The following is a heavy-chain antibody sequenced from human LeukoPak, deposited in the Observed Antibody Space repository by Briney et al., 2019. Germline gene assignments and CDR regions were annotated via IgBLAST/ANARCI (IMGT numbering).Heavy chain of an antibody. Sequence: PGGSLRLSFSASGFTVSSNYMSWVRQAPGKGLEWVSVIYSGGSTYCADSVKGRFTISRDNSKNTLYLQMNSLRAEDTAVYYCARVHATTVGFDYWGQGTLVTVSS. D-gene: IGHD4-17*01. V-gene: IGHV3-53*01. J-gene: IGHJ4*02. CDR1: GFTVSSNY. CDR2: IYSGGST. CDR3: ARVHATTVGFDY.